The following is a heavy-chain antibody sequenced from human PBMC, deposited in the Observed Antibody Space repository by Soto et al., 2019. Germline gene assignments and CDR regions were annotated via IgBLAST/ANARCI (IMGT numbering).Heavy chain of an antibody. CDR2: IIPVLGAT. J-gene: IGHJ6*02. CDR3: AADRGIAAWGAPYYYFYGMDV. D-gene: IGHD6-25*01. Sequence: SVKVSCKLSGGTFNNYSINWVRQVPGQGLEWMGRIIPVLGATYYAQRLQGRVTITGDKATNTAYMELSSLRSEDTAVYYCAADRGIAAWGAPYYYFYGMDVWG. CDR1: GGTFNNYS. V-gene: IGHV1-69*08.